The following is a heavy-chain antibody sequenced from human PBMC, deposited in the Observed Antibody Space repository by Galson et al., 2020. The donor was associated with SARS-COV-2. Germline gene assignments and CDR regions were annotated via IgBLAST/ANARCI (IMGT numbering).Heavy chain of an antibody. CDR2: INHRGST. CDR3: ARLTKRWLQLALRNYYYMDV. J-gene: IGHJ6*03. V-gene: IGHV4-34*01. D-gene: IGHD5-12*01. Sequence: SQTLSLTCAVYGGSFSGYYWSWIRQPPGKGLEWIGEINHRGSTNYNPSLKSRVTIPVDTSKNQFSLKLSSVTAADTAVYYCARLTKRWLQLALRNYYYMDVWGKGTTVTVSS. CDR1: GGSFSGYY.